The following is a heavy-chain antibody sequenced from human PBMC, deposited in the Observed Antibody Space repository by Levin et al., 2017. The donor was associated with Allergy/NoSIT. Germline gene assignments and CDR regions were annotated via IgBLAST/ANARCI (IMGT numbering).Heavy chain of an antibody. V-gene: IGHV3-64*01. J-gene: IGHJ4*02. D-gene: IGHD6-13*01. CDR2: ISSNGGST. CDR1: GFTFSSYA. Sequence: GGSLRLSCAASGFTFSSYAMHWVRQAPGKGLEYVSAISSNGGSTYYANSVKGRFTISRDNSKNTLYLRMGSLRAEDMAVYYCATRSSRDYWGQGTLVTVSS. CDR3: ATRSSRDY.